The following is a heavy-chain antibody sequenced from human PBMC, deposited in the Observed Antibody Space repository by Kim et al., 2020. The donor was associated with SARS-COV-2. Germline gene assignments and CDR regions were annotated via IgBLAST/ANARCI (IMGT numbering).Heavy chain of an antibody. CDR2: ISGSGGST. CDR1: GFTFSSYA. CDR3: APAMTATDYYYGMDV. D-gene: IGHD5-12*01. V-gene: IGHV3-23*01. J-gene: IGHJ6*02. Sequence: GGSLRLSCAASGFTFSSYAMSWVRQAPGKGLEWVSAISGSGGSTYYADSVKGRFTISRDNSKNTLYLQMNSLRAEDTAVYYCAPAMTATDYYYGMDVWGQGTTVTVSS.